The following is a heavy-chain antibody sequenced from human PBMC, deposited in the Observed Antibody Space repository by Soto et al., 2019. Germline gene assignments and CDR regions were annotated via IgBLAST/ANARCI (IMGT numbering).Heavy chain of an antibody. CDR2: FNPSVVST. J-gene: IGHJ4*02. CDR1: GYTFTSYG. CDR3: ARSSQTYYFDY. V-gene: IGHV1-46*01. Sequence: ASVKVSCKASGYTFTSYGISWVRQAPGQGLEWMGVFNPSVVSTTYAQKFKGRVTMTRDTSTSTVYMDLSSLRSEDTAVYYCARSSQTYYFDYWGQGTLVTVSS. D-gene: IGHD6-6*01.